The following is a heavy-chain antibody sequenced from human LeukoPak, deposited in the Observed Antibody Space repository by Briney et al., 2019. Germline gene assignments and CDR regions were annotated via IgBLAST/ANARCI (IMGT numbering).Heavy chain of an antibody. D-gene: IGHD2-15*01. Sequence: PGGSLRLSCSASGFTFSSYWMNWVRQAPGKGLEWVANIKQDGSEKHYVDSVKGRFTISRDNAKNSLYLQMNSLRAEDTGVYYCARRYCSGGSCYSVDYWGQGTLVTVSS. CDR2: IKQDGSEK. V-gene: IGHV3-7*03. CDR1: GFTFSSYW. CDR3: ARRYCSGGSCYSVDY. J-gene: IGHJ4*02.